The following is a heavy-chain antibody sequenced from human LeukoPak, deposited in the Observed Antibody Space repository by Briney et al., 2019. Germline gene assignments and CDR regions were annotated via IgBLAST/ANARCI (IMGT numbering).Heavy chain of an antibody. D-gene: IGHD6-13*01. CDR3: ARAAGGGYFDF. V-gene: IGHV1-46*01. Sequence: ASVKVSCKASGYTFTSYYMHWVRQAPGQGLEWMGIINPSGGSTSYAQKFQGRVTMTRDTSTSTVYMELSSLRSDDTAVYYCARAAGGGYFDFWGQGTLVTVSS. CDR2: INPSGGST. J-gene: IGHJ4*02. CDR1: GYTFTSYY.